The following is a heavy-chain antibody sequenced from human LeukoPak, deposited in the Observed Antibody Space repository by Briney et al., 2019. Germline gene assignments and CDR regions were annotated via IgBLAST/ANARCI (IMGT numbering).Heavy chain of an antibody. D-gene: IGHD2-15*01. CDR1: GFTFSSYS. J-gene: IGHJ4*02. CDR3: ARLYCSGGSCYKRNGDY. V-gene: IGHV3-21*01. Sequence: GGSLRLSCVASGFTFSSYSMNWVRQAPGKGLEWVSSISSSSSYIYYADSVKGRFTISRDNAKNSLYLQMNSLRAEDTAVYYCARLYCSGGSCYKRNGDYWGQGTLVTVSS. CDR2: ISSSSSYI.